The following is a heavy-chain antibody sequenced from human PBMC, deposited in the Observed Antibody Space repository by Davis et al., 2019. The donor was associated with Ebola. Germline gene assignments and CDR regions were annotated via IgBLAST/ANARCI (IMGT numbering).Heavy chain of an antibody. Sequence: GGSLRLSCAASGFTFSSYTMTWVRQAPGKGLEWISSISYSGGHIYYADSVKGRFTISRDNAKNSLYLQMNSLRAEDTAVYYCARDDAWGQGTLVTVSS. CDR3: ARDDA. V-gene: IGHV3-21*01. CDR1: GFTFSSYT. J-gene: IGHJ5*02. CDR2: ISYSGGHI.